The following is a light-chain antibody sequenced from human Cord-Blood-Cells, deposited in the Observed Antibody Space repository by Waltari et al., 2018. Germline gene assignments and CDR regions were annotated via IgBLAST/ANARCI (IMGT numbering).Light chain of an antibody. Sequence: QSALTQPPSASGSPGQSVTISCTRTSSDVGGYHYVSWYQQHPGKAPKLMIYEVSKRPSWVPDRFSGSKSGNTASLTVSGLQAEDEADYYCSSYAGSNNYVFGTGTKVTVL. V-gene: IGLV2-8*01. J-gene: IGLJ1*01. CDR1: SSDVGGYHY. CDR2: EVS. CDR3: SSYAGSNNYV.